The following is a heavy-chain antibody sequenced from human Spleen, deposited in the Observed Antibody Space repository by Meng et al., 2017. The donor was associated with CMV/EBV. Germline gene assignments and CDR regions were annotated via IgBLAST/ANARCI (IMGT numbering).Heavy chain of an antibody. D-gene: IGHD2-2*02. V-gene: IGHV1-46*01. CDR1: GYTFTSYY. J-gene: IGHJ5*02. Sequence: ASVKVSCKASGYTFTSYYMHWVRQAPGQGLEWMGIINPSGGSTSYAQKFQGRVTMTRDTSTSTVNMELSSLRSEDTAVYYCARGDCSSTSCYRVGWFDPWGQGTLVTVSS. CDR2: INPSGGST. CDR3: ARGDCSSTSCYRVGWFDP.